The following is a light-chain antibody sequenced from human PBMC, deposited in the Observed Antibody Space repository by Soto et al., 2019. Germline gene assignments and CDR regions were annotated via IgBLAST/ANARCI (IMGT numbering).Light chain of an antibody. CDR3: NSYTTSRTYV. CDR2: EVN. CDR1: SSDIGGYNY. J-gene: IGLJ1*01. Sequence: QSALTQPASVSGSPGQSITISCTGTSSDIGGYNYVSWYQQHPGKAPKLMIYEVNNRPSGVSDRFSGSKSGNTASLTISGLQAEDEADYYCNSYTTSRTYVFGTATKVTV. V-gene: IGLV2-14*01.